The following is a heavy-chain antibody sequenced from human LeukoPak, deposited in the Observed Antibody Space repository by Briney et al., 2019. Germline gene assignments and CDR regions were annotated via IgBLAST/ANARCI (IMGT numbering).Heavy chain of an antibody. J-gene: IGHJ4*02. D-gene: IGHD3-3*01. CDR2: ISSSGSTI. CDR1: GFTFSSYE. CDR3: ARDTILLRFLEWTKGLDY. V-gene: IGHV3-48*03. Sequence: GGSLRLSCAASGFTFSSYEMNWVRQAPGKGLEWVSYISSSGSTIFYADSVKGRFTISRDNSKNTLYLQMNSLRAEDTAVYYCARDTILLRFLEWTKGLDYWGQGTLVTVSS.